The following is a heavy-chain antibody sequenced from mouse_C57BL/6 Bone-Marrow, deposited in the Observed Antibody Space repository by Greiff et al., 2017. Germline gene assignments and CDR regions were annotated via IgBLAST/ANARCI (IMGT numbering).Heavy chain of an antibody. D-gene: IGHD3-1*01. Sequence: VQLQQPGAELVKPGASVKMSCKASGYTFTSYWITWVKQRPGQGLEWIGDIYPTSGRTNYNEKFKSKAILTVDTSSNTAYKQLSSLTSEDSAVFYCARSGPQGRGFDNGGEGTTLTVSS. CDR1: GYTFTSYW. CDR2: IYPTSGRT. J-gene: IGHJ2*01. CDR3: ARSGPQGRGFDN. V-gene: IGHV1-55*01.